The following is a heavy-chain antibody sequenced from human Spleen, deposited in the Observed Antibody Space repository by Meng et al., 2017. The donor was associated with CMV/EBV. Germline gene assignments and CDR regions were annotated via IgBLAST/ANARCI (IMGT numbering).Heavy chain of an antibody. CDR1: GYTFTSYD. D-gene: IGHD2-2*01. CDR2: MNPNSGNT. CDR3: AGKLGYCSSTSCYPDTPLFDY. Sequence: ASVKVSCKASGYTFTSYDINWVRQATGQGLEWMGWMNPNSGNTGYAQKFQGTVTITRNTSISTAYMDLSRLTSDDTAVYYCAGKLGYCSSTSCYPDTPLFDYWGQGALVTISS. V-gene: IGHV1-8*03. J-gene: IGHJ4*02.